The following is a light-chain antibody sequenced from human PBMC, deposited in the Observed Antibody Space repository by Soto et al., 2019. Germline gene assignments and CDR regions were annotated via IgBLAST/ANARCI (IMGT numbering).Light chain of an antibody. CDR3: QKYNNWPKT. CDR2: GAS. J-gene: IGKJ1*01. CDR1: QSDSNNY. V-gene: IGKV3-20*01. Sequence: EIVLTQSPGTPSLSPGQRATLSCTASQSDSNNYLAWYQQKPGQAPRLLIYGASNRATGIPDRFSGSGSGTDFTLTISSLQSEDFAVYYCQKYNNWPKTFGQGTKVDIK.